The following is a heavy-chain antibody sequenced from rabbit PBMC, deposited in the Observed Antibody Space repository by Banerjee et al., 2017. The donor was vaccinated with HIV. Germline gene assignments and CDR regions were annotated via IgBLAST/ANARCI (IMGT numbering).Heavy chain of an antibody. CDR2: IDGGSSGGT. Sequence: QEQLVESGGGLVQPGGSLKLSCKASGFDFNNYGVSWVRQAPGKGLEWIGCIDGGSSGGTYYASWAKGRFTISRTSSTTVTLQMTSLTAADTATYFCARLDTYDDYFNL. CDR3: ARLDTYDDYFNL. CDR1: GFDFNNYG. V-gene: IGHV1S45*01. D-gene: IGHD2-1*01. J-gene: IGHJ4*01.